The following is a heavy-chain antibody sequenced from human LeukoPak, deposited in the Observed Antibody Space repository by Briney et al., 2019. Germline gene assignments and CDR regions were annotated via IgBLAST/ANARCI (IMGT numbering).Heavy chain of an antibody. V-gene: IGHV3-23*01. J-gene: IGHJ4*02. CDR1: GFTFSSYG. D-gene: IGHD4-17*01. CDR3: AKDLYGGNNY. Sequence: GGSLRLSCAASGFTFSSYGLSWVRQAPGKGLEWVSAISGSDGYTYYADSVKGRFTISRDNSKNTLYLQMNSLRAEDTAVYYCAKDLYGGNNYWGQGTLVTVSS. CDR2: ISGSDGYT.